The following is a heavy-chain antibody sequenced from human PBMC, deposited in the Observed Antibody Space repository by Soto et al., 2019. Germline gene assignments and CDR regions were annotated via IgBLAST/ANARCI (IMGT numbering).Heavy chain of an antibody. CDR1: GFTFSSYA. J-gene: IGHJ6*02. D-gene: IGHD6-19*01. CDR2: ISYDGSNK. CDR3: AREVQGSGWYYYGMDV. V-gene: IGHV3-30-3*01. Sequence: LRLSCAASGFTFSSYAMHWVRQAPGKGLEWVAVISYDGSNKYYADSVKGRFTISRDNSKNTLYLQMNSLRAEDTAVYYCAREVQGSGWYYYGMDVWGQGTTVTVSS.